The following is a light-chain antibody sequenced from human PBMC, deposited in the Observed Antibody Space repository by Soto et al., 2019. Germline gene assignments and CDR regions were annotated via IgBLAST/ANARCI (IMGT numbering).Light chain of an antibody. CDR3: CSYACSSALLF. Sequence: QSALTQPASVSGSPGQSITISCTGTSSDVGSYNLVSWYQQHPGKAPKLMIYEVSKRPSGVSNRFSGSKSGNTASLTISGLQAEDEADYYCCSYACSSALLFFGTGTKVTVL. V-gene: IGLV2-23*02. CDR1: SSDVGSYNL. CDR2: EVS. J-gene: IGLJ1*01.